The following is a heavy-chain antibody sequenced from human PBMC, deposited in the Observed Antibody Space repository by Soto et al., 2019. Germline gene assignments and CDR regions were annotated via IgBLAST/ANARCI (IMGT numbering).Heavy chain of an antibody. CDR3: ARSPEATVTAFDF. D-gene: IGHD4-17*01. CDR2: IYYSGST. Sequence: PSETLSLTCTVSGGSIRSGGYYWSWIRQRPGKGLEWIGYIYYSGSTYYNPSLKSRVTISVDTSKNQFSLKLSSVTAADTAVYYCARSPEATVTAFDFWGLGTLVTVSS. V-gene: IGHV4-31*03. CDR1: GGSIRSGGYY. J-gene: IGHJ4*02.